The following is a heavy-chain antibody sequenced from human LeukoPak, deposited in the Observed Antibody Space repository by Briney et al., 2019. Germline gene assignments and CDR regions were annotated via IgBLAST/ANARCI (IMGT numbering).Heavy chain of an antibody. CDR2: ISGSGGST. D-gene: IGHD6-19*01. CDR1: GFTFSSYA. CDR3: AKVNSSGSHPFAY. J-gene: IGHJ4*02. Sequence: GGSLIFSCAASGFTFSSYAMTWVRQAPGKGLEGVSGISGSGGSTYYADSVKGRLTISRDNSKNTLYLQMNSLRAEDTAVYYCAKVNSSGSHPFAYWGQGTVVTVSS. V-gene: IGHV3-23*01.